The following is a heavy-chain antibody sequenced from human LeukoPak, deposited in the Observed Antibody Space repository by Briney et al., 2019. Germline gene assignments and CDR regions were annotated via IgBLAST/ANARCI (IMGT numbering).Heavy chain of an antibody. J-gene: IGHJ4*02. CDR1: GGSFSGYY. D-gene: IGHD2-15*01. V-gene: IGHV4-34*01. Sequence: PSETLSLTCAVYGGSFSGYYWSWIRQPPGKGLEWIGEINHGGSTNYNPSLKSRVTISVDTSKNQFSLKLSSVTAADTAVYYCARGGTWSGYCSGGSCYNFDYWGQGTLVTVSS. CDR2: INHGGST. CDR3: ARGGTWSGYCSGGSCYNFDY.